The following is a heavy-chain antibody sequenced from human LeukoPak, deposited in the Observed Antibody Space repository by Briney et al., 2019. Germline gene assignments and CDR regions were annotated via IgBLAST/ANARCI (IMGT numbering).Heavy chain of an antibody. CDR3: ARYRSLYDYGDSY. CDR1: GFTFSSYS. CDR2: ISSSSSYI. V-gene: IGHV3-21*01. Sequence: GGSLRLSCAASGFTFSSYSMNWVRQAPGKGLEWVSSISSSSSYIYYADSVKGRFTISRDNAKNSLYLQMNSLRAEDTAVYYCARYRSLYDYGDSYWGQGTLVTVSS. J-gene: IGHJ4*02. D-gene: IGHD4-17*01.